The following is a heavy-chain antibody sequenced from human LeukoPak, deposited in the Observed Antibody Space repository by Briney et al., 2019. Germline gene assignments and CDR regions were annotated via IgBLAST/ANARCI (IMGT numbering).Heavy chain of an antibody. CDR1: GGSISSSGYY. D-gene: IGHD6-19*01. V-gene: IGHV4-39*07. Sequence: SETLSLTCTVSGGSISSSGYYWGWIRQPPGKGLECIGSIYYSGSTYYNPSLKSRVTISVDTSKNQFSLKLSSVTAADTAVYYCARGVPQWLGPDFDYWGQGTLVTVSS. CDR2: IYYSGST. CDR3: ARGVPQWLGPDFDY. J-gene: IGHJ4*02.